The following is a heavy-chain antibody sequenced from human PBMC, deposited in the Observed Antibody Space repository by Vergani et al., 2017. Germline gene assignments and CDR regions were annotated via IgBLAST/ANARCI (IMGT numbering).Heavy chain of an antibody. D-gene: IGHD2-8*01. CDR3: ARDCTSGGCPDNDGMDV. V-gene: IGHV3-21*06. CDR2: IGSSGPYI. J-gene: IGHJ6*02. CDR1: GFTFSDFS. Sequence: EVQLVESGGGLVKPGGSLRLSCAASGFTFSDFSMSWVRQAPGKGLEWVAFIGSSGPYINYADSVKGRFIISRDNTNNSLFLQLRSLRAEDAAVYCCARDCTSGGCPDNDGMDVWRQGATVTVSS.